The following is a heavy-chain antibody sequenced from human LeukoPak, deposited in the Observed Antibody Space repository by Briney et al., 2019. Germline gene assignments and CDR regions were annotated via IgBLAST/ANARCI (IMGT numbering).Heavy chain of an antibody. J-gene: IGHJ4*02. CDR1: GSTFGDDA. D-gene: IGHD4-17*01. Sequence: GGSLRLSCAPSGSTFGDDALSWVRQAPGKGLEWVGFIRSKAYGGTADYAASVKGRSTISRDDSKSIAYLQMNSLKTEDTAVYYCTRDKRSDGDYYYFDYWGQGTLVTVSS. V-gene: IGHV3-49*04. CDR3: TRDKRSDGDYYYFDY. CDR2: IRSKAYGGTA.